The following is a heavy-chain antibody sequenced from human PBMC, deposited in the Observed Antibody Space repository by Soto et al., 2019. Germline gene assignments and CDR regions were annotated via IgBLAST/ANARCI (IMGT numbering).Heavy chain of an antibody. V-gene: IGHV3-15*07. CDR3: TASRITMVRGPVRIYYYGMDV. J-gene: IGHJ6*02. CDR2: IKSKTDGGTT. Sequence: GGSLRLSCAASGFTFSNAWMNWVRQAPGKGLEWVGRIKSKTDGGTTDYAAPVKGRFTISRDDSKNTLYLQMNSLKTEDTAVYYCTASRITMVRGPVRIYYYGMDVWGQGTTVTVSS. D-gene: IGHD3-10*01. CDR1: GFTFSNAW.